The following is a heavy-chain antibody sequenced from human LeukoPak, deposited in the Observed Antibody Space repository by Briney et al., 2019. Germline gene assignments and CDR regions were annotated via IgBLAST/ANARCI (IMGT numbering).Heavy chain of an antibody. J-gene: IGHJ4*02. CDR1: GYIFSDYW. Sequence: TGASLKISCKCSGYIFSDYWINGVRQMPAKGLEWMGIMYPGDSDSRYSPAFQGHVTFSADKSTNTAYLQWNSLYASDTAIYYCARFVVMLLRVIDCWGEGTLVTVSS. CDR3: ARFVVMLLRVIDC. D-gene: IGHD3-16*01. CDR2: MYPGDSDS. V-gene: IGHV5-51*01.